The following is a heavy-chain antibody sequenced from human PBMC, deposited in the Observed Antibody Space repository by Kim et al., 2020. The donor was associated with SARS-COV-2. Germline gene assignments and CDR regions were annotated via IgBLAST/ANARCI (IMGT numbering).Heavy chain of an antibody. CDR3: ARSQQLDGDYYYYGMDV. V-gene: IGHV4-31*03. CDR1: GGSISSGGYY. J-gene: IGHJ6*02. D-gene: IGHD6-13*01. Sequence: QTLSLTCTVSGGSISSGGYYWSWIRQHPGKGLEWIGYIYYSGSTYYNPSLKSRVTISVDTSKNQFSLKLSSVTAADTAVYYCARSQQLDGDYYYYGMDVWGQGTTVTVSS. CDR2: IYYSGST.